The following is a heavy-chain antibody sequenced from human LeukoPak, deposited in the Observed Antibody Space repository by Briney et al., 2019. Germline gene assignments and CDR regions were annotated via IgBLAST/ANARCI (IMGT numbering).Heavy chain of an antibody. D-gene: IGHD6-19*01. V-gene: IGHV4-34*01. CDR3: ARGRDKYSRGTSQPFDY. J-gene: IGHJ4*02. CDR2: INHSGST. Sequence: SETLSLTCAVYVGSFSRYYWSWIRQPPGKGLEGMGEINHSGSTNYNPSLKSRVTISVDTSKNQFSLKLSSVTAADTAVYYCARGRDKYSRGTSQPFDYWGQGTLVTVSS. CDR1: VGSFSRYY.